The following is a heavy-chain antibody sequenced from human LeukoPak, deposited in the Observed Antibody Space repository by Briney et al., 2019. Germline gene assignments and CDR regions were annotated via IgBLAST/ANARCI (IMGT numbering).Heavy chain of an antibody. CDR1: GGSISSSSYY. V-gene: IGHV4-39*07. J-gene: IGHJ6*03. Sequence: SETLSLTCTVSGGSISSSSYYWGWIRQPPGKGLEWIGSIYYSGSTYYNPSLKSRVTISVDTSKNQFSLKLSSVTAADTAVYYCARNTAMKYYYLDVWGKGTTVTVSS. CDR2: IYYSGST. CDR3: ARNTAMKYYYLDV. D-gene: IGHD5-18*01.